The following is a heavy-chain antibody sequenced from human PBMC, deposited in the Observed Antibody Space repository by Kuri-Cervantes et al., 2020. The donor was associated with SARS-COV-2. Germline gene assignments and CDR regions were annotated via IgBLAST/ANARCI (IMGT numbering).Heavy chain of an antibody. CDR2: INPSGGST. V-gene: IGHV1-46*01. Sequence: ASVKVSCKASGYTFTSYYMHWVRQAPGQGLEWMGIINPSGGSTSYAQKFQGRVTMTRDTSTSTAYIGLSGLTSNDTAVYYCARELMPYGGNSIDSWGQGTLVTVSS. CDR3: ARELMPYGGNSIDS. CDR1: GYTFTSYY. J-gene: IGHJ4*02. D-gene: IGHD4-23*01.